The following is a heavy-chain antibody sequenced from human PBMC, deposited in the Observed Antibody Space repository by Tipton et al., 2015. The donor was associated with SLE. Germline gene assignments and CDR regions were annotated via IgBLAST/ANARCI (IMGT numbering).Heavy chain of an antibody. D-gene: IGHD6-13*01. Sequence: KPSETLSLTCAVYGGSFIGSYWTWIRQFPGKGLEWIGEIDHSGVTHYNPSLKSRVTISRDTSKNQFSLILTSLTAADTAVYYCARAEFSSNWYMYWHFDLWGRGTLVTVSS. J-gene: IGHJ2*01. V-gene: IGHV4-34*01. CDR2: IDHSGVT. CDR3: ARAEFSSNWYMYWHFDL. CDR1: GGSFIGSY.